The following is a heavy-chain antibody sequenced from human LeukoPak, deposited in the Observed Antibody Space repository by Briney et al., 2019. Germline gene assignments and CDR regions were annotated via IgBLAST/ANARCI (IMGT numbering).Heavy chain of an antibody. CDR1: GFTFSSYA. CDR3: AREPAANSDFDY. J-gene: IGHJ4*02. D-gene: IGHD1-14*01. CDR2: IYSGGST. Sequence: GGSLRLSCAASGFTFSSYAMSWVRQAPGKGLEWVSVIYSGGSTYYADSVKGRFTISRDNSKNTLYLQMNSLRAEDTAVYYCAREPAANSDFDYWGQGTLVTVSS. V-gene: IGHV3-66*02.